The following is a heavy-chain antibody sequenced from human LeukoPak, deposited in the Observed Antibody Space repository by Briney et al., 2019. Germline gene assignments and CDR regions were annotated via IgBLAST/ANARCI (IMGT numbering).Heavy chain of an antibody. CDR3: ARAVSDITIFGVVRFDY. CDR1: GGTFSSYT. J-gene: IGHJ4*02. CDR2: VIPILGIA. Sequence: VKVSWKASGGTFSSYTISWVRQAPGQGLEWVGRVIPILGIANYAQKFQGRVTITEDNSTSTAYMELSSLRSEDTAVYYCARAVSDITIFGVVRFDYWGQGTLVSVSS. V-gene: IGHV1-69*02. D-gene: IGHD3-3*01.